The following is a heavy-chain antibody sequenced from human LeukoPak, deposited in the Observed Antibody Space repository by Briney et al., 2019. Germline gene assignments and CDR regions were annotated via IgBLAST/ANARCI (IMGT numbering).Heavy chain of an antibody. D-gene: IGHD4-17*01. V-gene: IGHV1-69*13. J-gene: IGHJ6*03. Sequence: GASVRVSCKASGGTFSSYAISWVRQAPGQGLEWMGGIIPIFGTANYAQEFQGRVTITADESTSTAYMELSSLRSEDTAVYYCARDYGVAENYYYMDVWGKGTTVTISS. CDR3: ARDYGVAENYYYMDV. CDR2: IIPIFGTA. CDR1: GGTFSSYA.